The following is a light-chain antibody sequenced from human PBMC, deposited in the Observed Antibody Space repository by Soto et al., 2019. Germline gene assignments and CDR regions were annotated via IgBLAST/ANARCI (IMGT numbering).Light chain of an antibody. J-gene: IGKJ5*01. V-gene: IGKV3-15*01. CDR3: QQYNNWPFS. CDR2: DKS. CDR1: RSVRSRY. Sequence: EIVMTDCQATLSVSAWEIATLSCSASRSVRSRYLAMHKQIPGPAPSLLIHDKSTKATDVPARFSGSRSGTEFTLTISGLQSEDFALYFCQQYNNWPFSFGPGTRLEIK.